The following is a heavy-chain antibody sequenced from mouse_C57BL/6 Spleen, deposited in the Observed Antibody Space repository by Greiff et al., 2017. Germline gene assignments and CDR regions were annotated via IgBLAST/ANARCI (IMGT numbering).Heavy chain of an antibody. CDR3: ARTDYYGSSYPFDY. CDR1: GFNIKNTY. CDR2: IDPANGNT. Sequence: EVQRVESVAELVRPGASVKLSCTASGFNIKNTYMHWVKQRPEQGLEWIGRIDPANGNTKYAPKFQGKATITADTSSNTAYLQLSSLTSEDTAIYNGARTDYYGSSYPFDYWGQGTTRTVSS. D-gene: IGHD1-1*01. J-gene: IGHJ2*01. V-gene: IGHV14-3*01.